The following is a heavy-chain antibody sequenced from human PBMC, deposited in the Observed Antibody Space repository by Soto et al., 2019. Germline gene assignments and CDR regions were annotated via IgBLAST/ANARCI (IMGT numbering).Heavy chain of an antibody. V-gene: IGHV3-48*01. D-gene: IGHD6-13*01. CDR2: ISSSSSTI. CDR1: GFTVSSYS. Sequence: EVQLVESGGGLVQPGGSLRLSCAASGFTVSSYSMNWVRQAPGKGLEWVSYISSSSSTIYYADSVKGRFTISRDNAKNSLYLQMNSLRAEDTAVYYCARGRIAAAGRWFDPWGQGTLVTVSS. CDR3: ARGRIAAAGRWFDP. J-gene: IGHJ5*02.